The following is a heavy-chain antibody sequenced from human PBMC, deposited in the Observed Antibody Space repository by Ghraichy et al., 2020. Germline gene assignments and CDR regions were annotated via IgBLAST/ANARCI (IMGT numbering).Heavy chain of an antibody. CDR2: IGIAGDT. CDR1: GFTFSSYD. V-gene: IGHV3-13*01. J-gene: IGHJ3*02. D-gene: IGHD3-3*01. Sequence: GGSLRLSCAASGFTFSSYDMHWIRQVTGKGPEWVSGIGIAGDTYYSGSVKGRFTISRENARNSLYLQMNSLRAGDTAVYYCARGKWHLTNDAFDIWGQGTKVTVSS. CDR3: ARGKWHLTNDAFDI.